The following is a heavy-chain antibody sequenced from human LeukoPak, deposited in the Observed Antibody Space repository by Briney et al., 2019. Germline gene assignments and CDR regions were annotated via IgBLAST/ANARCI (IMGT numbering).Heavy chain of an antibody. V-gene: IGHV1-69*02. J-gene: IGHJ4*02. CDR3: ASTYSSSSGASFDY. Sequence: SVKVSCKASGGTFSSYIFSWVRQAPGQGLEWMGRITPILGIANYAQKFRGRVTITADKSTSTAYMERSSLRAEDTGVYYCASTYSSSSGASFDYWGQGTLVTVSS. D-gene: IGHD6-6*01. CDR2: ITPILGIA. CDR1: GGTFSSYI.